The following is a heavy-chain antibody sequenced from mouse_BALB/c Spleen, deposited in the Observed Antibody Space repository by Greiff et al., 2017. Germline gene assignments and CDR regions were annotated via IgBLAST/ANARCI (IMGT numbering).Heavy chain of an antibody. J-gene: IGHJ1*01. CDR3: ARGGGGSSRYFDV. Sequence: EVQLVESGGGLVQPGGSLRLSCATSGFTFTDYYMSWVRQPPGKALEWLGFIRNKANGYTTEYSASVKGRFTISRDNSQSILYLQMNTLRAEDSATYYCARGGGGSSRYFDVWGAGTTVTVSS. D-gene: IGHD1-1*01. CDR1: GFTFTDYY. V-gene: IGHV7-3*02. CDR2: IRNKANGYTT.